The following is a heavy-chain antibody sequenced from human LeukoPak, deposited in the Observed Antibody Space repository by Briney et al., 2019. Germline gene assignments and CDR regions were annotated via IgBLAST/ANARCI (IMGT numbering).Heavy chain of an antibody. D-gene: IGHD2-2*01. Sequence: ASVKVSCKAPGYTFTSYGISWVRQAPGQGLEWMGWISAYNGNTNYAQKLQGRVTMTTDTSTSTAYMELRSLRSDDTAVYYCARALGEADIVVVPAADYGYWGQGTLVTVSS. J-gene: IGHJ4*02. V-gene: IGHV1-18*01. CDR2: ISAYNGNT. CDR1: GYTFTSYG. CDR3: ARALGEADIVVVPAADYGY.